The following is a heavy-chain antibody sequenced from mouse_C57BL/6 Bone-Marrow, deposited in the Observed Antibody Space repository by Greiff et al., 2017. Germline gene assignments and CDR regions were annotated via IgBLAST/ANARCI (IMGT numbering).Heavy chain of an antibody. CDR2: ISSGGSYT. J-gene: IGHJ4*01. CDR1: GFTFSSYG. CDR3: ARHDGFYYYAMDY. D-gene: IGHD2-3*01. V-gene: IGHV5-6*01. Sequence: DVQLVESGGDLVKPGGSLKLSCAASGFTFSSYGMSWVRQTPDKRLEWVATISSGGSYTYYPDSVKGRFTISGDNATNTLYLQMSSLKSEDTAMYYCARHDGFYYYAMDYWGQGTSVTVSS.